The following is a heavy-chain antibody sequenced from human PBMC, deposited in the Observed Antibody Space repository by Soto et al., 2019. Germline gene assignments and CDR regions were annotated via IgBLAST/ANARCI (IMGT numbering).Heavy chain of an antibody. CDR2: IYPGDSDT. CDR1: GYSFTSYW. V-gene: IGHV5-51*01. CDR3: ARHLSAVLDGMDV. D-gene: IGHD2-8*02. J-gene: IGHJ6*02. Sequence: GESPKISCKGSGYSFTSYWIGWVRQMPGKGLEWMGIIYPGDSDTRYSPSFQGQVTISADKSISTAYLQWSSLKASDTAMYYCARHLSAVLDGMDVWGQGTTVTVSS.